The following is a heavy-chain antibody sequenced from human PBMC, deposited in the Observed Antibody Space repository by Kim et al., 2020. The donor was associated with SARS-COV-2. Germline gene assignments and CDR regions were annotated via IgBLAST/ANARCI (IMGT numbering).Heavy chain of an antibody. V-gene: IGHV3-13*01. D-gene: IGHD1-26*01. CDR1: GFTFSSYD. CDR2: IGTAGDT. J-gene: IGHJ6*03. Sequence: GGSLRLSCAASGFTFSSYDMHWVRQATGKGLEWVSAIGTAGDTYYPGSVKGRFTISRENAKNSLYLQMNSLRAGDTAVYYCARGFMESGSYYYYYYYYMDVWGKGTTVTVSS. CDR3: ARGFMESGSYYYYYYYYMDV.